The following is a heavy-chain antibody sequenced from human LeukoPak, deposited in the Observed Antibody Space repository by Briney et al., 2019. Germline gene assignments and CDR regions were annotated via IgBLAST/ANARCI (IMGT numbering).Heavy chain of an antibody. CDR1: GFTFSSYS. D-gene: IGHD4-23*01. Sequence: GGSLRLSCAASGFTFSSYSMNWVRQAPGKGLEWVSFISSGSSHIYYADSVKGRFTTSRDNAKNSLYLQMNSLRAEDTAVYYCARDPSNDYCGNSDLDYWGQGTLVTVSS. CDR2: ISSGSSHI. V-gene: IGHV3-21*01. J-gene: IGHJ4*02. CDR3: ARDPSNDYCGNSDLDY.